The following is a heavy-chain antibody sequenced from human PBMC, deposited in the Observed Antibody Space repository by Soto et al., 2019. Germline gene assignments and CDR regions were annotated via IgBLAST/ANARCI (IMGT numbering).Heavy chain of an antibody. CDR2: INPNSGGT. V-gene: IGHV1-2*04. CDR1: GYTFTGYY. Sequence: ASVKVSCKASGYTFTGYYMHWVRQAPGQGLEWMGWINPNSGGTNYAQKFQGWVTMTRDTSISTAYMELSRLRSDDTAVYYCARSRGYYYGSGSYCIGPPDYWGQGTLVTVSS. J-gene: IGHJ4*02. D-gene: IGHD3-10*01. CDR3: ARSRGYYYGSGSYCIGPPDY.